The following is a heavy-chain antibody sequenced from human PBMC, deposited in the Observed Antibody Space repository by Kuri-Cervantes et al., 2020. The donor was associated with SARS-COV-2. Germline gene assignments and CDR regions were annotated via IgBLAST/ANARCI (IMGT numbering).Heavy chain of an antibody. D-gene: IGHD3-22*01. CDR2: KKEDGSEK. Sequence: GGSLRLPCAAWGFTFSSYWMSWVRQATGKGLEGVANKKEDGSEKHYVDSVKGRFTISRDNAKNTLYPQMNSLRAEDTAVYYCATQGTIYYYDTLWGQGTLVTVSS. CDR3: ATQGTIYYYDTL. V-gene: IGHV3-7*02. CDR1: GFTFSSYW. J-gene: IGHJ4*02.